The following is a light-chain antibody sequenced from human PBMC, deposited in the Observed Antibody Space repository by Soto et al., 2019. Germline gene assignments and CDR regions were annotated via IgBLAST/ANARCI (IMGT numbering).Light chain of an antibody. J-gene: IGLJ1*01. CDR3: SSYTSSSYYV. V-gene: IGLV2-14*01. CDR2: DVS. CDR1: SSDVGAYSY. Sequence: QSALTQAASVSGSPGQSITITCTGTSSDVGAYSYVSWYQQHPGKAPKLMIYDVSNRPSGVSNRFSGSKSGNTASLTISGLQAEDEADYYCSSYTSSSYYVFGTGTKVTVL.